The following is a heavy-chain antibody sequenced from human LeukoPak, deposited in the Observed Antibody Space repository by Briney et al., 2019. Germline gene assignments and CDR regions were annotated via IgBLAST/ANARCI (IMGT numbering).Heavy chain of an antibody. Sequence: QSGGSLRLSCAASGFTFTSHAMYWVRQAPGKGLEWVAVISNDESNKYYVDSVKGGFTISRDNSMKTLDPRMNSLRAENTAVYYCARDIFDFTQTGTGRIADLPDDWGPGTLVTVSS. CDR1: GFTFTSHA. V-gene: IGHV3-30*01. D-gene: IGHD3-3*01. CDR3: ARDIFDFTQTGTGRIADLPDD. J-gene: IGHJ4*01. CDR2: ISNDESNK.